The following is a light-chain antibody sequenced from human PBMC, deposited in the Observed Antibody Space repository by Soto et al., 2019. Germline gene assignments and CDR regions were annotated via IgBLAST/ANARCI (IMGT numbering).Light chain of an antibody. Sequence: QSALTQPASVSGSPGQSITLSCTGTSSDVGAYNYVSWYQQHPGKAPKLLIYDVTNRPSGVSDRFSGSKSGNTASLTISGLQAEDASDYYCSSYTTSSTLVFGTGTKLTVL. V-gene: IGLV2-14*01. J-gene: IGLJ1*01. CDR1: SSDVGAYNY. CDR2: DVT. CDR3: SSYTTSSTLV.